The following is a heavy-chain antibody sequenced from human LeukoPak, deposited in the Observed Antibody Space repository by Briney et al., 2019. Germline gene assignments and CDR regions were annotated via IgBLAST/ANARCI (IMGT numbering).Heavy chain of an antibody. CDR2: IYYSGST. V-gene: IGHV4-61*05. Sequence: SETLSLTCTVSGGSISSSSYYWGWIRQPPGKGLEWIGYIYYSGSTNYNPSLKSRVTISVDTSKNQFSLKLSSVTAADTAVYYCARSSAMVRGDYYYYYMDVWGKGTTVTVSS. J-gene: IGHJ6*03. CDR1: GGSISSSSYY. D-gene: IGHD3-10*01. CDR3: ARSSAMVRGDYYYYYMDV.